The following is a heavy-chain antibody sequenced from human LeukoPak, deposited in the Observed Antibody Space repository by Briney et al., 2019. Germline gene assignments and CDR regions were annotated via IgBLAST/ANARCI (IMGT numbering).Heavy chain of an antibody. CDR1: GFTFSSYA. D-gene: IGHD6-13*01. CDR2: ISYDGSNK. V-gene: IGHV3-30*04. CDR3: ARDGGNGIAAAGREYYFDY. J-gene: IGHJ4*02. Sequence: GGSLRLSCAASGFTFSSYAMHWVRQAPGKGLEWVAVISYDGSNKYYADSVKGRFTISRDISKNTLYLQMNSLRAEDTGVYYCARDGGNGIAAAGREYYFDYWGQGTLVTVSS.